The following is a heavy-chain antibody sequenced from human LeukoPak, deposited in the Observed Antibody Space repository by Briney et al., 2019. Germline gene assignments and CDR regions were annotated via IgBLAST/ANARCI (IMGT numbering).Heavy chain of an antibody. CDR1: GFTFSSYT. D-gene: IGHD6-19*01. V-gene: IGHV3-21*01. CDR3: ASKVAGTRGDY. CDR2: ISSSSSYI. J-gene: IGHJ4*02. Sequence: GGSRRLSCAASGFTFSSYTMNWVRQAPGKGLEWVSSISSSSSYIYYADSVKGRFTISRDNAKNSLYLQMNSLRAEDTAVYYCASKVAGTRGDYWGQGTLVTVSS.